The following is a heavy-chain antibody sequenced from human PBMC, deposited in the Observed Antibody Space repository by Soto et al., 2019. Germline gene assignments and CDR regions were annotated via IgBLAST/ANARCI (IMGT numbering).Heavy chain of an antibody. D-gene: IGHD3-10*01. J-gene: IGHJ4*02. CDR2: INPSGGST. V-gene: IGHV1-46*01. CDR3: ARGDTMVRGVIISSDY. Sequence: GASVKVSCKASGYTFTSYYMHWVRQAPGQGLEWMGIINPSGGSTSYAQKFQGRVTMTRDTSTSTVYMELSSLRSEDTAVYYCARGDTMVRGVIISSDYWGQGTLVTVSS. CDR1: GYTFTSYY.